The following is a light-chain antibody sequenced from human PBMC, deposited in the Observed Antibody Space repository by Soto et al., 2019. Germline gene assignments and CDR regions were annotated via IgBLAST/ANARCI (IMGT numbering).Light chain of an antibody. V-gene: IGKV3-20*01. Sequence: ELVLTQSPGHLSLSTGERATLSCRASQRVGSSYLAWYQHKPDQAHRLLIYGASGRATGTPDRFSGSGSGTDFSLTISRLEPEDFAVYYCQQYGNSPWTVGQGTKVDI. CDR3: QQYGNSPWT. J-gene: IGKJ1*01. CDR1: QRVGSSY. CDR2: GAS.